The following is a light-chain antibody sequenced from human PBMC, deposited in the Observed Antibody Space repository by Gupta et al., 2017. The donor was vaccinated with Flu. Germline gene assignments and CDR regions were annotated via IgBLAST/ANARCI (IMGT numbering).Light chain of an antibody. CDR2: TVS. J-gene: IGKJ1*01. V-gene: IGKV1-39*01. CDR1: QSVSTY. CDR3: QQSDSTPRT. Sequence: DIQVTQSPSSLSASVGDRVTITCRTTQSVSTYLNWYQQKPGKVPKVLIYTVSTLQSGVPSRFSGSGSGTEFTLTISSLQPEDFATYYCQQSDSTPRTFGQGTKVDFK.